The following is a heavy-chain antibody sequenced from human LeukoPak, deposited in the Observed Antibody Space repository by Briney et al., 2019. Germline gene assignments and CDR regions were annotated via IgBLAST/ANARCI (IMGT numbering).Heavy chain of an antibody. CDR3: VRRYCSSTSCTLDS. D-gene: IGHD2-2*01. J-gene: IGHJ4*02. CDR1: GFTFSSYE. V-gene: IGHV3-48*03. CDR2: TSNSGRTI. Sequence: GGSLRLSCAASGFTFSSYEMNWVRQAPGKGLEWVPYTSNSGRTIFYADSVKGRFTVSRDNAKNSLYLQMNSLRAEDTAVYYCVRRYCSSTSCTLDSWGQGTLVTVSS.